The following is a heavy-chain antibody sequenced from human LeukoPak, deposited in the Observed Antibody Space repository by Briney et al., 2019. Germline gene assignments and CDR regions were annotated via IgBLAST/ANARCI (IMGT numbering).Heavy chain of an antibody. CDR1: GFTFSSYS. CDR3: ARRVASANDAFDI. CDR2: ISSSSTYI. J-gene: IGHJ3*02. V-gene: IGHV3-21*01. Sequence: GGSLRLSCAASGFTFSSYSVNWVRQAPGKGLEWVSSISSSSTYIYYADSLKGRFTISRDNAKNSLYLQMNSLRAEDTAVYYCARRVASANDAFDIWGQGTMVTVSS. D-gene: IGHD6-13*01.